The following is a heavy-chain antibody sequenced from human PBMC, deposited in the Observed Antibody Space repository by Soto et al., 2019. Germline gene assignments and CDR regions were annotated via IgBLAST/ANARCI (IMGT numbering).Heavy chain of an antibody. J-gene: IGHJ4*02. Sequence: GLTMRLSCVASRFTLSDHYMSCMRHTTGKGLEWVSCRGNSGTCTRNAHSVKGRFTCARDNAKNSLYLQINSLRGEDTAIYVGASSGDNYNVLDYWGPGTPVTVSS. CDR3: ASSGDNYNVLDY. CDR2: RGNSGTCT. V-gene: IGHV3-11*03. D-gene: IGHD3-10*02. CDR1: RFTLSDHY.